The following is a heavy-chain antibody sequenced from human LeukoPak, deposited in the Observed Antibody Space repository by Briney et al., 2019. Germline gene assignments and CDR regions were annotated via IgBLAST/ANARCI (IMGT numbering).Heavy chain of an antibody. J-gene: IGHJ4*02. CDR1: GYTFTSYG. D-gene: IGHD7-27*01. Sequence: ASVKVSCKASGYTFTSYGVNWVRKAAGQGLEWMGWMNPKSGKTGYAQKFQGRVTMTRDTSINTAYMELSSLRSDDTAVYYCARDRTWGSLEYYFDYWGQGTLVTVSS. CDR3: ARDRTWGSLEYYFDY. CDR2: MNPKSGKT. V-gene: IGHV1-8*01.